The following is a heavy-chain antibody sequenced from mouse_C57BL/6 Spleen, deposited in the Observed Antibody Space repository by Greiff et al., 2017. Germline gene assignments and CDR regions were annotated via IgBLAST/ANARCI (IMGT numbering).Heavy chain of an antibody. CDR1: GYAFSSSW. Sequence: QVQLQQSGPELVKPGASVKISCKASGYAFSSSWMNWVKQRPGKGLEWIGRIYPGDGDTNYNGKFKGKATLTADKSSSTAYMQLSSLTSEDSAVYFCARAYYEGAMDYWGQGTSVTVSS. D-gene: IGHD1-1*01. V-gene: IGHV1-82*01. CDR2: IYPGDGDT. J-gene: IGHJ4*01. CDR3: ARAYYEGAMDY.